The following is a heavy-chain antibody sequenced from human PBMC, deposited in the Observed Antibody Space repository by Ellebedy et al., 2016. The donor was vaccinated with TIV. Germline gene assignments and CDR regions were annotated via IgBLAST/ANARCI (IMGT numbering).Heavy chain of an antibody. CDR2: IYSSGGT. Sequence: GESLKISCAASGFTVSSNYMSWVRQAPGRGLEWVSTIYSSGGTYYAGSVKGRFTISRDNSKNTLYLQMNSLRVEDTAVYYCARDGAAARTAPPDYWGQGTLVIVSS. J-gene: IGHJ4*02. V-gene: IGHV3-66*01. D-gene: IGHD6-13*01. CDR3: ARDGAAARTAPPDY. CDR1: GFTVSSNY.